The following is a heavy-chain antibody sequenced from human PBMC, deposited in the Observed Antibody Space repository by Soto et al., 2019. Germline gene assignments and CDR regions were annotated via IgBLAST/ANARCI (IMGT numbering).Heavy chain of an antibody. Sequence: QVQLVQSGAEVKKPGASVKVSCKASGYTFTSYAMHWVRQAPGQRLEWMGWINAGNGNTKYSQKFQGRVTITRETSASTAYMALSSLRSEDTAVYYCARGASMVRGVILDAFDIWGQGTMVTVSS. J-gene: IGHJ3*02. V-gene: IGHV1-3*01. D-gene: IGHD3-10*01. CDR3: ARGASMVRGVILDAFDI. CDR1: GYTFTSYA. CDR2: INAGNGNT.